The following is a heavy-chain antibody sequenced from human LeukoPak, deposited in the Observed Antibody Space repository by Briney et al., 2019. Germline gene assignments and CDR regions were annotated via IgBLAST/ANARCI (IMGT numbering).Heavy chain of an antibody. J-gene: IGHJ3*02. V-gene: IGHV5-51*01. CDR3: ARGYGGNYYTFDI. CDR2: IYPRDSDT. CDR1: GYSFSNYW. D-gene: IGHD4-23*01. Sequence: GESLKISCKGSGYSFSNYWLGWVRQMPGTGLEWMGIIYPRDSDTRYSPSFQGQVTISADKSISTAYLQWSSLKASDTAMYYCARGYGGNYYTFDIWGQGTMVTVSS.